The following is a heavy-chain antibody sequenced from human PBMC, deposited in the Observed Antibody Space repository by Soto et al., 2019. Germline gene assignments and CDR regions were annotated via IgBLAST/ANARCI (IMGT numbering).Heavy chain of an antibody. D-gene: IGHD3-9*01. CDR1: GFSLSTSGVG. CDR3: AHRPPVLRYFDWFDY. CDR2: IYWNDDK. V-gene: IGHV2-5*01. J-gene: IGHJ4*02. Sequence: QITLKKSGPTLVKPTQTLTLTCTFSGFSLSTSGVGVGWIRQPPGKALEWLALIYWNDDKRYSPSLKSRLTNTKDTSKNQVVLTMTNMDPVDTATYYCAHRPPVLRYFDWFDYWGQGTLVTVSS.